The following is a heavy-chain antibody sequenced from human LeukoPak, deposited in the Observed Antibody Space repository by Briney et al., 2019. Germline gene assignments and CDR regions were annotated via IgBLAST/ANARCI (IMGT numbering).Heavy chain of an antibody. Sequence: SETLSLTCAVYGGSFSGYYWSWIRQPPGKGLEWIGEINHSGSTNYNPSLKSRVTISVDTSKNQFSLKLSSVTAADTAVYYCARGHCSSTSCYFARFDPWGQGTLVTVSS. CDR1: GGSFSGYY. CDR3: ARGHCSSTSCYFARFDP. V-gene: IGHV4-34*01. J-gene: IGHJ5*02. D-gene: IGHD2-2*01. CDR2: INHSGST.